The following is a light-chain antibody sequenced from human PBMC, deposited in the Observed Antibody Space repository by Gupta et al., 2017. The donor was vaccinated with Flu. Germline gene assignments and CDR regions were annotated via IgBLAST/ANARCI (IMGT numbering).Light chain of an antibody. Sequence: SMSASVGDRVTITCRAGQNSRSALNWYQQKAGKAPRILISAASRLLSGVVPRFSGSGSATEFTLTISSRLPADLATYYCQEAYYDPPVSTFGQGTKIQI. J-gene: IGKJ2*02. V-gene: IGKV1-6*02. CDR2: AAS. CDR3: QEAYYDPPVST. CDR1: QNSRSA.